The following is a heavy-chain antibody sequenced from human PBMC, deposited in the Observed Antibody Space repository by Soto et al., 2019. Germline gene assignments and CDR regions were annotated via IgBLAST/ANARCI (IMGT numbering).Heavy chain of an antibody. Sequence: QVQLVQSGAEVKKPGASVKVSCKASGYTFTGYYMHWVRQAPGQGLEWMGWINPNSGGTNYAQKFQGWVTMTRDTSISTAYMELSRLRSDDTAVYYCARAVGYCTNGVCYDWSDPWGQGTLVTVSS. D-gene: IGHD2-8*01. J-gene: IGHJ5*02. V-gene: IGHV1-2*04. CDR3: ARAVGYCTNGVCYDWSDP. CDR2: INPNSGGT. CDR1: GYTFTGYY.